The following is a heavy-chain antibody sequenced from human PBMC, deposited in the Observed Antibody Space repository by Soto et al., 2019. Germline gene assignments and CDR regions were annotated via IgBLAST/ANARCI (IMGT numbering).Heavy chain of an antibody. D-gene: IGHD4-17*01. CDR2: ISYDGSNK. V-gene: IGHV3-30*18. CDR3: AKAFYGDYLTAPTDY. CDR1: GFTFSSYG. Sequence: QVQLVESGGGVVQPGRSLRLSCAASGFTFSSYGMHWVRQAPGKGLEWVAVISYDGSNKYYADSVKGRFTISRDNSKNTLYLQMNSLRAEDTAVYYCAKAFYGDYLTAPTDYWGQGTLVTVSS. J-gene: IGHJ4*02.